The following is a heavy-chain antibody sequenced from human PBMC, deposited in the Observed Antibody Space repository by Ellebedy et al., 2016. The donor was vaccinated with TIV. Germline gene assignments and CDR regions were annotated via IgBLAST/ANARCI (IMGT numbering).Heavy chain of an antibody. D-gene: IGHD3-10*01. CDR2: IYHTGTT. CDR3: ARSYGSGSYYFDY. J-gene: IGHJ4*02. CDR1: GDSISSGGYS. Sequence: SETLSLXCAVSGDSISSGGYSWSWIRQPPGKGLEWIGYIYHTGTTYYNPSLKSRVTMSVDRSKNQFSLKLSSVTAADTAVYYCARSYGSGSYYFDYWGQGTLVTVS. V-gene: IGHV4-30-2*01.